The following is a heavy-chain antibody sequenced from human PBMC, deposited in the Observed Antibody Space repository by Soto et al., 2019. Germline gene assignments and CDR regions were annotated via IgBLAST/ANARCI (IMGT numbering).Heavy chain of an antibody. Sequence: EVQLLESGGGLVQPGGSLRLSCAASGFVFSDLWMSWVRQSPGKGLEWVANIQQDGGQRNYLDSVKGRFTISRDNAKNSVFLEMNSLRAEDTAVYFCATGDYFDYWGQGTLVTVSS. CDR3: ATGDYFDY. J-gene: IGHJ4*02. CDR1: GFVFSDLW. V-gene: IGHV3-7*03. CDR2: IQQDGGQR.